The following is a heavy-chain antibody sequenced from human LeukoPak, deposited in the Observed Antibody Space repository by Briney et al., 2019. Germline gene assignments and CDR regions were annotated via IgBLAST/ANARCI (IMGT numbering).Heavy chain of an antibody. V-gene: IGHV3-64*01. Sequence: GGSLRLSCAASGFTFSSYAMHWVRQAPGKGLEYVSAISSNGGSTYYANPVKGRFTISRDNSKNTLYLQMGSLRAEDMAVYYCARFDDYGLYWGQGTLVTVSS. CDR2: ISSNGGST. CDR3: ARFDDYGLY. CDR1: GFTFSSYA. D-gene: IGHD4-17*01. J-gene: IGHJ4*02.